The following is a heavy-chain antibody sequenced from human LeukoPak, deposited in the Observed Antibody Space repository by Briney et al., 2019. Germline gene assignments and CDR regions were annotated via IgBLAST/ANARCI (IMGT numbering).Heavy chain of an antibody. D-gene: IGHD5-18*01. CDR1: GGSISSSSYY. V-gene: IGHV4-39*01. CDR2: IYYSGST. Sequence: PSETLSLTCTVSGGSISSSSYYWGWIRQXXXXXXXWIGSIYYSGSTYYNPSLKSRVTISVDTSKNQFSLKLSSVTAADTAVYYCVRGYSYGYLFDYWGQGTLVTVSS. J-gene: IGHJ4*02. CDR3: VRGYSYGYLFDY.